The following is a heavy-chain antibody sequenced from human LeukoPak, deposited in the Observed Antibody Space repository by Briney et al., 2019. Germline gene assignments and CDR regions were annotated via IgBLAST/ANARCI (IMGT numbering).Heavy chain of an antibody. CDR2: INPNSGGT. J-gene: IGHJ4*02. Sequence: ASVMVSCKASGYTFTGYYMHWVRQAAGQGLEWMGWINPNSGGTNYAQKFQGRVTMTRDTSISTAYMELSRLRSDDTAVYYSARADIVVVPAAITLWGQGTLLTVSS. CDR3: ARADIVVVPAAITL. CDR1: GYTFTGYY. D-gene: IGHD2-2*01. V-gene: IGHV1-2*02.